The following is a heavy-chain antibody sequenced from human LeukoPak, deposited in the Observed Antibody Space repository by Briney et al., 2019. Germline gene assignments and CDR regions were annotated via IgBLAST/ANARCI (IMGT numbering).Heavy chain of an antibody. CDR1: VYTFTGYY. Sequence: ASVKVSCKASVYTFTGYYMHSVRQAPGQRLEWMGGINPNSGGTNYAQKFQGRVTMTRHTSISTAYMEVSRLRSDDTAVSYCSSLTDGCDAFDIWGQGTMVTVSS. V-gene: IGHV1-2*02. CDR3: SSLTDGCDAFDI. J-gene: IGHJ3*02. CDR2: INPNSGGT. D-gene: IGHD3-9*01.